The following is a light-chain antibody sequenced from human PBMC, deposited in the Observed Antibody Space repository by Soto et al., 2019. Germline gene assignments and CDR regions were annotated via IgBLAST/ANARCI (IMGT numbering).Light chain of an antibody. CDR1: SSNIGSNY. CDR3: AAWDDSLSGPL. V-gene: IGLV1-47*01. J-gene: IGLJ2*01. Sequence: AVVTQPPSASGTPGQRVTISCSGSSSNIGSNYVYWYQQLPGTAPKLLIYRNNQRPSGVPDRFSGSKSGTSASLAISGLRSEDEADYYCAAWDDSLSGPLFGGGTKLTVL. CDR2: RNN.